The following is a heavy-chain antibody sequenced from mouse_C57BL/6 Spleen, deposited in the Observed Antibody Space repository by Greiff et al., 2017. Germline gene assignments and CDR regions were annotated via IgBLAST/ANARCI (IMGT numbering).Heavy chain of an antibody. J-gene: IGHJ1*03. CDR2: IDPSDSET. CDR3: ARSGRDWYFDV. V-gene: IGHV1-52*01. CDR1: GYTFTSYW. D-gene: IGHD3-1*01. Sequence: QVQLQQPGAELVRPGSSVKLSCKASGYTFTSYWMHWVKQRPIQGLEWIGNIDPSDSETHYNQKFKDKATLTVDKSSSTAYMQLSSLTSEDSAVXYCARSGRDWYFDVWGTGTTVTVSS.